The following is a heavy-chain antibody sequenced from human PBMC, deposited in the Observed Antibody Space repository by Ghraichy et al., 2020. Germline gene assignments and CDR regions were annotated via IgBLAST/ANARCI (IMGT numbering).Heavy chain of an antibody. CDR2: ISTNGGST. D-gene: IGHD2-15*01. CDR1: GFSFSTSA. J-gene: IGHJ4*02. Sequence: GGSLRLSCSASGFSFSTSAMHWVRQAPGKGLEYVSAISTNGGSTYYADSVKGRFIISRDNSRNTLYLQMSSLRSEDTATYYCAKTSKNGPTPEYWGQGTLGTVSA. CDR3: AKTSKNGPTPEY. V-gene: IGHV3-64D*06.